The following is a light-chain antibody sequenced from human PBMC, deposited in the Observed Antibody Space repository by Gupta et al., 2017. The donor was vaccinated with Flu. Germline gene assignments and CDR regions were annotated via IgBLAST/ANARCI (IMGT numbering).Light chain of an antibody. CDR3: QVWDSGSDFWV. V-gene: IGLV3-21*02. J-gene: IGLJ3*02. Sequence: SYVLTQPPSVSVAPRQTARITCGGDNIRSKTVHWYQQKPGQAPVVVVSDDSARPSGIPERFSCSNSGNTATLTISRVEDGDEADYYCQVWDSGSDFWVFGGGTKLTVL. CDR1: NIRSKT. CDR2: DDS.